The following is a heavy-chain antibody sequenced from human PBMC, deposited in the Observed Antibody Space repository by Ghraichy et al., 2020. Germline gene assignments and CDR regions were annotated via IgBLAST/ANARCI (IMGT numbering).Heavy chain of an antibody. V-gene: IGHV4-59*01. J-gene: IGHJ4*02. CDR2: IYYSGST. Sequence: GSLSLTCTVSGGSIRSYYWSWIRQPPGKGLEWIGHIYYSGSTNYNPSLKSRVTISVDTSKNQFSLKLSSVTAADTAVYYCARAGDTSGYYSNFDYWGQGTLVIVSS. D-gene: IGHD3-22*01. CDR3: ARAGDTSGYYSNFDY. CDR1: GGSIRSYY.